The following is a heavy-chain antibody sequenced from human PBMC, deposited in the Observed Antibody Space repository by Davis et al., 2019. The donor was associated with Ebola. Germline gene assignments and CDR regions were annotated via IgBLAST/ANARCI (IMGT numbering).Heavy chain of an antibody. V-gene: IGHV3-74*01. Sequence: GESLKISCTASGFRFSNFWLHWVRQVPGKGLVWVARINTDGSTTIYADSVKGRFTISRDNSKNTLYLQMGSLRVEDMGVYYCARGRTVDGNRQFDCWGQGTLVTVSS. J-gene: IGHJ4*02. D-gene: IGHD6-19*01. CDR3: ARGRTVDGNRQFDC. CDR1: GFRFSNFW. CDR2: INTDGSTT.